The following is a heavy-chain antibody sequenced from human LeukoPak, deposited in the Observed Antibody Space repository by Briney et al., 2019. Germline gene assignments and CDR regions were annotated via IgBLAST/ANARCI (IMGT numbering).Heavy chain of an antibody. CDR2: ISSRSSYT. D-gene: IGHD4-17*01. J-gene: IGHJ5*01. CDR3: ARGLRSGVDWFDA. CDR1: GFTFSDYY. V-gene: IGHV3-11*05. Sequence: GGSVRLSCAASGFTFSDYYMTWMRQAPGKGLEWVSYISSRSSYTNYADSVTGRFTISRDNAKNSLNLHMSSLRVEDTAVYYCARGLRSGVDWFDAWGHGTLVRVFS.